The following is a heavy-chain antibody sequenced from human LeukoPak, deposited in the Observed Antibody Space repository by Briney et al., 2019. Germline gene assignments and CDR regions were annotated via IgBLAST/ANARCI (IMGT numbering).Heavy chain of an antibody. CDR2: INPNSGGT. V-gene: IGHV1-2*02. Sequence: ASVKLSCKASGYTFTCYYMHWVRQAPGPGLEWMGWINPNSGGTNYAQNFHARVTMTRATSITTAYMELSRLRSDQTAVYYCARVVKDYDFWSGYHPGGMDVWGQGTTVTVSS. D-gene: IGHD3-3*01. J-gene: IGHJ6*02. CDR1: GYTFTCYY. CDR3: ARVVKDYDFWSGYHPGGMDV.